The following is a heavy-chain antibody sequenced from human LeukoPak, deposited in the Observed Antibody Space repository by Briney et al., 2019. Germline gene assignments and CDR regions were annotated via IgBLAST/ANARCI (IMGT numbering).Heavy chain of an antibody. CDR3: ARPQTVLYNWFDP. D-gene: IGHD4-11*01. CDR1: GYTFTGYY. V-gene: IGHV1-2*02. Sequence: ASVTVSCKPSGYTFTGYYMHWVRQAPGQGLEWMGWINPNSGGTNYAQKVQGRVTMTRDTSIRTAYMQLSRLRSDDTAVYYFARPQTVLYNWFDPWGQGTLVTVSS. J-gene: IGHJ5*02. CDR2: INPNSGGT.